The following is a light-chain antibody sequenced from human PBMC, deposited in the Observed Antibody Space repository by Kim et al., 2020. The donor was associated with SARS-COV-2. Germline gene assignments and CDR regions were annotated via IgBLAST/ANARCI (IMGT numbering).Light chain of an antibody. CDR3: CSYAGSYV. CDR1: SSDVGSYNL. V-gene: IGLV2-23*02. CDR2: EVS. J-gene: IGLJ1*01. Sequence: QSALTQPASVSGSPGQSITISCTGTSSDVGSYNLVSWYQQHPGNAPKLMIYEVSKRPSGVSNRFSGSKSGNTASLTISGLQAEDEADYYCCSYAGSYVFGTGTKVTVL.